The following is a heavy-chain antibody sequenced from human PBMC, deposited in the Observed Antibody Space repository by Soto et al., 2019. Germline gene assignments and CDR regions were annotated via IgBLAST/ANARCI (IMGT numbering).Heavy chain of an antibody. CDR1: GFTFANYA. V-gene: IGHV3-23*01. CDR3: LKDLEVLSTLFDF. J-gene: IGHJ4*02. D-gene: IGHD2-15*01. CDR2: IVPSGGRT. Sequence: PGGSLRLSCAASGFTFANYAMGWVRQAPGKGLEWGSGIVPSGGRTCYADAAKGGFTMSRDNCNNTLYLQMSNLRAEDTARYDCLKDLEVLSTLFDFWGQGTLVTVSS.